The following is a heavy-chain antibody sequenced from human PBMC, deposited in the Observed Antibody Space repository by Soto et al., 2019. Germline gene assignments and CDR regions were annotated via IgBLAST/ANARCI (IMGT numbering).Heavy chain of an antibody. CDR2: INNDGSTT. J-gene: IGHJ4*02. CDR3: VRGYSGTYRIDN. D-gene: IGHD1-26*01. Sequence: GGSLRLSCAASGFTFSSYWMHWVRQAPGKGLVWVSRINNDGSTTTYADSVKGRFTISRGDAKNTLYLEMNSLRAEDTAVYYCVRGYSGTYRIDNWGQGTPVTVSS. V-gene: IGHV3-74*01. CDR1: GFTFSSYW.